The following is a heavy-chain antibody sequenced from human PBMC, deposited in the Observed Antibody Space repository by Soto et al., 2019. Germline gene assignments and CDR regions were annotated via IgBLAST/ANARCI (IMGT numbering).Heavy chain of an antibody. V-gene: IGHV3-48*02. CDR1: GFTFSSYS. J-gene: IGHJ4*02. CDR2: ISSSSSTI. CDR3: TRDLTTGYSSGWYGGY. D-gene: IGHD6-19*01. Sequence: EVQLVESGGGLVQPGGSLRLSCAASGFTFSSYSMNWVRQAPGKGLEWVSYISSSSSTIYYADSVKGRFTISRDNAKNSLYLQMNSLRDEDTAVYYCTRDLTTGYSSGWYGGYWGQGTLVTVSS.